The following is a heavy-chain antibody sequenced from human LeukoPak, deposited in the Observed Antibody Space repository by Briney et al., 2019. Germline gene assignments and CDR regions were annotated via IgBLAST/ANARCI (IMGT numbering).Heavy chain of an antibody. V-gene: IGHV3-21*04. Sequence: KPGGSLRLSCAASGFTFSNYSMNWVRQAPGKGLEWVSSISSSSTYIYYADSVKGRFTISRDNAKNSLDLQMNNLRAEDTAVYYCAKATGYLLWGQGTLVTVSS. D-gene: IGHD1-14*01. CDR1: GFTFSNYS. CDR3: AKATGYLL. J-gene: IGHJ4*02. CDR2: ISSSSTYI.